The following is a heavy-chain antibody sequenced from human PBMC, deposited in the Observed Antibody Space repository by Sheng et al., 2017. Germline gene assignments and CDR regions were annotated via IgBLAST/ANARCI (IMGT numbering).Heavy chain of an antibody. Sequence: QVQLQQWGAGLLKPSETLSLTCAVYGGSFSGYYWSWIRQPPGKGLEWIGEINHSGSTNYNPSLKSRVTISVDTSKNQFSLKLSSVTAADTAVYYCVRGNSSGWYFDYWGQGTLVTVSS. CDR3: VRGNSSGWYFDY. D-gene: IGHD6-19*01. CDR1: GGSFSGYY. V-gene: IGHV4-34*01. J-gene: IGHJ4*02. CDR2: INHSGST.